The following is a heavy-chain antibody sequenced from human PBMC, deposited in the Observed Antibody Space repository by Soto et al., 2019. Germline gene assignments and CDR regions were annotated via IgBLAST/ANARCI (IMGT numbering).Heavy chain of an antibody. Sequence: SQTLSLTCAISRDSVSSNSAAWNWIRQSPSRGLEWLGRTYYRSKWYNDYAVSVKSRITINPDTSKNQFSLQLNSVTPEDTAVYYCARDASPVFRFLERLFYPGALDIWGQATRSPS. CDR1: RDSVSSNSAA. J-gene: IGHJ3*02. V-gene: IGHV6-1*01. CDR3: ARDASPVFRFLERLFYPGALDI. CDR2: TYYRSKWYN. D-gene: IGHD3-3*01.